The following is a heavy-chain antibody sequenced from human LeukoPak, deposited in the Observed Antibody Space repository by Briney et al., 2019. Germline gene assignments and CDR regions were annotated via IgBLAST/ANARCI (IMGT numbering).Heavy chain of an antibody. V-gene: IGHV4-31*03. Sequence: PSETLSLTCTVSGGSISSGGYYWSWIRQHPGKGLEWIGYIYYSGSTYYNPSLKSRVTISVDTSKNQFSLKLSSVTAADTAVYYCARDRHYDSSHWYFDLWGRGTLVTVSS. CDR3: ARDRHYDSSHWYFDL. CDR1: GGSISSGGYY. D-gene: IGHD3-22*01. CDR2: IYYSGST. J-gene: IGHJ2*01.